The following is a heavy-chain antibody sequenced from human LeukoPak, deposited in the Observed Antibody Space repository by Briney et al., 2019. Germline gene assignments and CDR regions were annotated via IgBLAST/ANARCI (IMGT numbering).Heavy chain of an antibody. D-gene: IGHD3-10*01. Sequence: SETLSLTCTVSGYSISSGYYWGWIRQPPGKGLEWIGSIYHSGSTNYNPSLKSRVTISVDTSKNQFSLKLSSVTAADTAVYYCARRTAYYYGSGSSFRSNNWFDPWGQGTLVAVSS. CDR2: IYHSGST. V-gene: IGHV4-38-2*02. CDR1: GYSISSGYY. CDR3: ARRTAYYYGSGSSFRSNNWFDP. J-gene: IGHJ5*02.